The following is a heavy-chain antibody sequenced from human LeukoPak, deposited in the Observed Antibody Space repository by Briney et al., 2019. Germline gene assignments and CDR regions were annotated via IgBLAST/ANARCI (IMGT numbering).Heavy chain of an antibody. Sequence: GGSLRVSCSGSGFTFSGYGMHWVRQAAGRGLVWVSRINSDGRSTTYADSEKGRFTISRDNAKSTLYLQMNSLRAEDTAVYYCVRGYYGMDVWGQGTTVIVSS. CDR1: GFTFSGYG. V-gene: IGHV3-74*01. J-gene: IGHJ6*02. CDR2: INSDGRST. CDR3: VRGYYGMDV.